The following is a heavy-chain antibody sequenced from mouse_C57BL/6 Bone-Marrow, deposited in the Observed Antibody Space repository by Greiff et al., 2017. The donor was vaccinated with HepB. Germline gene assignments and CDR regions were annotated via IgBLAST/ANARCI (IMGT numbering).Heavy chain of an antibody. V-gene: IGHV5-4*01. Sequence: EVQLQESGGGLVKPGGSLKLSCAASGFTFSSYAMSWVRQTPEKRLEWVATISDGGSYTYYPDNVKGRFTISRDNAKNNLYLQMSHLKSEDTAMYYCARDGPGYWGQGTTLTVSS. CDR1: GFTFSSYA. CDR2: ISDGGSYT. J-gene: IGHJ2*01. CDR3: ARDGPGY.